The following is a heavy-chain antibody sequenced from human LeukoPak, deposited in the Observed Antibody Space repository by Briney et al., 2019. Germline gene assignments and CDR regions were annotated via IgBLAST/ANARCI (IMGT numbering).Heavy chain of an antibody. CDR3: AGSLWFGELLS. CDR2: IYYSGGT. D-gene: IGHD3-10*01. V-gene: IGHV4-59*12. Sequence: SETLSLTCTVSGGSISNYYWSWIRQPPGKGLEWIGYIYYSGGTNYNPSLRGRVTMSVDTSKNQFSLKLSSVTAADTAVYYCAGSLWFGELLSWGQGTLVTVSS. J-gene: IGHJ4*02. CDR1: GGSISNYY.